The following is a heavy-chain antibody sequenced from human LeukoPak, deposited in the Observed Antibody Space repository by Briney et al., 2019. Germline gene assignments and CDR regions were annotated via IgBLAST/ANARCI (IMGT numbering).Heavy chain of an antibody. V-gene: IGHV3-74*01. Sequence: GGSLRLSCAASGFTFSNYWMHWVRHAPGKGLVWVSRINEGGSVTDYADSVKGRFTISRDNAKNTLYLEMNSLRAEDTAVYYCSRDLRGRDDYWGQGTLVSVSS. J-gene: IGHJ4*02. CDR2: INEGGSVT. D-gene: IGHD5-24*01. CDR1: GFTFSNYW. CDR3: SRDLRGRDDY.